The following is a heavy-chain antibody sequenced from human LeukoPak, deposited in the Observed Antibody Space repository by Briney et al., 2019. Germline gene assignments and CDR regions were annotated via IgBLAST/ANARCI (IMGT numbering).Heavy chain of an antibody. CDR1: GFRFDDHG. CDR2: ISWNAGST. V-gene: IGHV3-20*04. Sequence: GGSLRLSCAASGFRFDDHGMSWVRQAPGKGLEWVSGISWNAGSTGYADSVKGRFTISRDNAENSLFLQMNSLRVEDTALYYCAGGDRNGWYFYYWGQGILVTDAS. J-gene: IGHJ4*02. CDR3: AGGDRNGWYFYY. D-gene: IGHD6-19*01.